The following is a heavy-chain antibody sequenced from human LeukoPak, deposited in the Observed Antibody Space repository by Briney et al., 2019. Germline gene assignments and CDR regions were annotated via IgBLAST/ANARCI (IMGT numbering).Heavy chain of an antibody. CDR2: TYYSGST. D-gene: IGHD3-22*01. V-gene: IGHV4-39*01. CDR1: GGSISSSSYY. J-gene: IGHJ4*02. Sequence: PSETLSLTCTVSGGSISSSSYYWGWIRQPPGKGLEWIGSTYYSGSTYYNPSLKSRVTISVDTSKNQFSLKLSSVTAADTAVYYCARALLPDYYDSSGNFDYWGQGTLVTVSS. CDR3: ARALLPDYYDSSGNFDY.